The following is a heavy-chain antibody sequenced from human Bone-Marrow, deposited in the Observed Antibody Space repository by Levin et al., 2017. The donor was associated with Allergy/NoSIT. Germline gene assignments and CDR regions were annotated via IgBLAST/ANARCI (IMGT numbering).Heavy chain of an antibody. CDR1: GFIFSRYA. D-gene: IGHD2-21*01. CDR3: AKALRFYYYYGMDV. V-gene: IGHV3-23*01. J-gene: IGHJ6*02. CDR2: ITASGYNT. Sequence: GESLKISCAASGFIFSRYAMSWVRQAPGKGLEWVSVITASGYNTYYADSVKGRFTISRDNAKNTMYLQMSSLRAEDTAVYYCAKALRFYYYYGMDVWGQGTTVSVSS.